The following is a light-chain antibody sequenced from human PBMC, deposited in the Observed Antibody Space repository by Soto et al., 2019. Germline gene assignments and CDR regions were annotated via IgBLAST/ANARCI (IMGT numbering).Light chain of an antibody. CDR1: QSVSSN. CDR3: QQYNNWPWT. CDR2: GAS. Sequence: EIVLTQSPATLSLSPGERATLSCGASQSVSSNYLAWYQQKPGQAPRLLIYGASTRATGIPARFSGSGSGTEFTLTISSLQSEDFAVYYCQQYNNWPWTFGQGTKVDIK. V-gene: IGKV3-15*01. J-gene: IGKJ1*01.